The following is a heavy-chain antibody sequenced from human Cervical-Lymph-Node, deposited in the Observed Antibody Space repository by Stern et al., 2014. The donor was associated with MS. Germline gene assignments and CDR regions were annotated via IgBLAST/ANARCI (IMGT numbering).Heavy chain of an antibody. CDR3: ARFGGNAV. J-gene: IGHJ6*02. Sequence: QAQLAYSGAEERKSGSSAKVSCKASGGTFNNYAFSWVRQAPGQGLGWMGGIIPMFNTTEYARKFQGRLTIFADDSTSTAYMELNNLRFDDTAVYFCARFGGNAVWGQGTTVTVSS. D-gene: IGHD4-23*01. CDR2: IIPMFNTT. CDR1: GGTFNNYA. V-gene: IGHV1-69*01.